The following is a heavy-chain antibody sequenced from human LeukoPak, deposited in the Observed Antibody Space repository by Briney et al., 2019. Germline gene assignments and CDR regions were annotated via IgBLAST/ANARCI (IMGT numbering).Heavy chain of an antibody. CDR2: IYTSGST. Sequence: SGGSLRLSCAASGFTFSSYAMSWVRQPAGKGLEWIGRIYTSGSTNYNPSLKSRVTISLDASKNQLSLNLSSVTAADTAVYYCARDRVSGWLQPYFDYWGQGTLVTVSS. CDR1: GFTFSSYA. J-gene: IGHJ4*02. V-gene: IGHV4-4*07. D-gene: IGHD5-24*01. CDR3: ARDRVSGWLQPYFDY.